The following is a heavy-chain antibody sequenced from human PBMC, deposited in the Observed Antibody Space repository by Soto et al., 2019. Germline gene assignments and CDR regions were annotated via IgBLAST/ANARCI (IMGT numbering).Heavy chain of an antibody. CDR2: INANNGSTTN. V-gene: IGHV3-15*07. Sequence: GGSLRLSGIASGFTFRNAWMNWVRQAPGKGLEWVGCINANNGSTTNAHAAPVKGTFIISTDDSKNTLDLQMNRLETAAIAFYFRTASVYPSFDYWAQGTAVTVSS. J-gene: IGHJ4*02. D-gene: IGHD1-26*01. CDR3: TASVYPSFDY. CDR1: GFTFRNAW.